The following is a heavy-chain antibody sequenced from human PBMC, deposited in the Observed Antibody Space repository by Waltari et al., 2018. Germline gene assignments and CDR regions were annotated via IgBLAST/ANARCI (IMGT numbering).Heavy chain of an antibody. CDR1: GGSIRDGGCY. CDR3: ARVPVTTSIGWFDP. D-gene: IGHD4-17*01. J-gene: IGHJ5*02. CDR2: IYHSGST. V-gene: IGHV4-30-2*01. Sequence: QVLLQESRPGLVHPLKTLPLTCTVSGGSIRDGGCYCRLLPQRPAKGLEWIGYIYHSGSTYYNPSLKSRVTISVDRSKNQFYLKLSSVTAADTAVYYCARVPVTTSIGWFDPWGQGTLVTVSS.